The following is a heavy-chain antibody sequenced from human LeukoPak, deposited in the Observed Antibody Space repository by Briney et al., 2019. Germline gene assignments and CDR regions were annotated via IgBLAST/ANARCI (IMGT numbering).Heavy chain of an antibody. Sequence: SETLSLTCTVSGGSISSSSYYWGWIRQPPGKGLEWIGSIYYSGSTYYNPSLKSRVTISVDTSKNQFSLKLSSVTAADTAVYYCARRGLQDDYWGQGTLVTVSS. D-gene: IGHD4-11*01. CDR2: IYYSGST. CDR1: GGSISSSSYY. J-gene: IGHJ4*02. V-gene: IGHV4-39*01. CDR3: ARRGLQDDY.